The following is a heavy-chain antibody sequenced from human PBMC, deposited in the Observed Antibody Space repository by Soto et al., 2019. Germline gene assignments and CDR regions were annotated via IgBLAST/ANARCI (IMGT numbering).Heavy chain of an antibody. CDR2: SYYSGST. Sequence: QVQLQESGPGLVKPSETLSLTCTVSGGSISSYYWSWIRQPLGKGLEWIGHSYYSGSTNYNPSLTSRVTISVDTSKNQFTLQLSSVTAADTAVYYCARARGSYIDYWGQGTLVTVSS. CDR1: GGSISSYY. J-gene: IGHJ4*02. V-gene: IGHV4-59*01. D-gene: IGHD2-15*01. CDR3: ARARGSYIDY.